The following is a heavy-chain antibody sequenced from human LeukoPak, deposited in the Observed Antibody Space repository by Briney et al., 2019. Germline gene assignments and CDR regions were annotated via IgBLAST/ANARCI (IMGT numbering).Heavy chain of an antibody. D-gene: IGHD5-18*01. CDR1: GGSISSYY. V-gene: IGHV4-59*01. CDR3: ARSRSGYSYDHAAFDI. J-gene: IGHJ3*02. Sequence: SETLSLTCTVSGGSISSYYWSWIRQPPGKGLEWIAYIDYRGSTTYNPSLKSRVTISVDTSRNQFSLKLSSVTAADTAVYYCARSRSGYSYDHAAFDIWGQGTMVTVSS. CDR2: IDYRGST.